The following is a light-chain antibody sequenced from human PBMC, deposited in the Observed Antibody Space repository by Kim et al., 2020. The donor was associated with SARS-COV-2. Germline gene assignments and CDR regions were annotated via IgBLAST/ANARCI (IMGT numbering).Light chain of an antibody. CDR2: EDN. CDR1: SGSIASNY. V-gene: IGLV6-57*02. CDR3: GSYDSSNQGV. Sequence: NFMLTQPHSVSESPGKTVTISCTGSSGSIASNYVQWYQQRPGSAPTTVIYEDNQRPSGVPDRFSGSIDSSSNSASLTISGLKTEDEADYYCGSYDSSNQGVFGGGTQLTVL. J-gene: IGLJ3*02.